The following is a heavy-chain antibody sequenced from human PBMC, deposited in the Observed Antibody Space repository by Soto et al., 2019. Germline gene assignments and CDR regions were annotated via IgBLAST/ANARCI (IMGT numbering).Heavy chain of an antibody. D-gene: IGHD3-3*01. CDR1: GYTFTSYD. CDR2: MNPNSGNT. Sequence: ASVKVSCKASGYTFTSYDINWVRQATGQGLEWMGWMNPNSGNTGYAQKFQGRVTMTRNTSISTAYMELSSLGSEDTAVYYCAAGVPITIFGVVKSYGMDVWGQGTTVTVPS. J-gene: IGHJ6*02. CDR3: AAGVPITIFGVVKSYGMDV. V-gene: IGHV1-8*01.